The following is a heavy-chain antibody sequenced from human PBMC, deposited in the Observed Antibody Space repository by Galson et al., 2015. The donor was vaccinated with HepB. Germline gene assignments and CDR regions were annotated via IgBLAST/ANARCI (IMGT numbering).Heavy chain of an antibody. Sequence: SLRLSCAASGFTFSSYWMTWVRQAPGKGLEWVANIKQDGSEKSYVDSVKGRFTISRDNAKNSLYLQMNSLRAEDTAVFYCARDHYSSNLDYWGQGTLVTVSS. J-gene: IGHJ4*02. CDR3: ARDHYSSNLDY. CDR2: IKQDGSEK. D-gene: IGHD6-13*01. V-gene: IGHV3-7*01. CDR1: GFTFSSYW.